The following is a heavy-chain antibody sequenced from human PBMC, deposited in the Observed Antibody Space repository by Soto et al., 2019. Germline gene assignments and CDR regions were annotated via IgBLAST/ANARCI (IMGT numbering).Heavy chain of an antibody. CDR1: GGTFSSYA. V-gene: IGHV1-69*01. Sequence: QVQLVQSGAEAKKPGSSVKVSCKASGGTFSSYAISWVRQAPGQGLEWMGGIIPIFGTANYAQKFQGRVTITADESTSTAYMELSSLRSEDTAVYYCAFLKWDSGYDSYYYYYGMDVWGQGTTVTVSS. CDR3: AFLKWDSGYDSYYYYYGMDV. J-gene: IGHJ6*02. CDR2: IIPIFGTA. D-gene: IGHD5-12*01.